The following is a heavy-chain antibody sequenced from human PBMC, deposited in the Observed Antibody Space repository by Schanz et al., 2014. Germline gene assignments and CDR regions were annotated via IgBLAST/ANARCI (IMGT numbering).Heavy chain of an antibody. CDR3: ARNRGSGGQNWYFDL. J-gene: IGHJ2*01. CDR2: ITGTGTV. CDR1: GFTFSGYS. V-gene: IGHV3-48*01. Sequence: EVHLVESGGGLVQPGGSLRLSCAASGFTFSGYSMNWVRQAPGKGLEWISYITGTGTVMYADSVKGRFTISRDNGKNSLFLQLNSLRADDTAVYYCARNRGSGGQNWYFDLWGRGTLVTVSS. D-gene: IGHD1-26*01.